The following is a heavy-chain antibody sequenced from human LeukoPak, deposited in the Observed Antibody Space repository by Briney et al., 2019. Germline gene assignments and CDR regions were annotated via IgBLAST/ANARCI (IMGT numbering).Heavy chain of an antibody. V-gene: IGHV4-4*08. D-gene: IGHD5-18*01. CDR3: ARWIQLWSTFDY. Sequence: SETLSLTCTVSGDSISSYYWSWVRQSPGKGLEWIGYIYTIGSTNYNPSLKSRVTVSVDTSQNQFSLKLTSVTAADTAVYYCARWIQLWSTFDYWGQGTLVTVSA. CDR2: IYTIGST. J-gene: IGHJ4*02. CDR1: GDSISSYY.